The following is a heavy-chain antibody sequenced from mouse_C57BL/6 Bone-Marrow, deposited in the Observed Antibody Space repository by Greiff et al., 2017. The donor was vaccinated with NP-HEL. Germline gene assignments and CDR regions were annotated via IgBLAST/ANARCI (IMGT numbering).Heavy chain of an antibody. CDR2: IDPENGDT. J-gene: IGHJ2*01. CDR1: GFNITDDY. Sequence: VQLQQSGAELVRPGASVKLSCTASGFNITDDYMHWVKQRPEQGLEWIGWIDPENGDTEYASKFQGKATITADTSSNTAYLQLSSLTSEDTAVYYCTSLQFITTVGGFYYWGQGTTLTVSS. D-gene: IGHD1-1*01. CDR3: TSLQFITTVGGFYY. V-gene: IGHV14-4*01.